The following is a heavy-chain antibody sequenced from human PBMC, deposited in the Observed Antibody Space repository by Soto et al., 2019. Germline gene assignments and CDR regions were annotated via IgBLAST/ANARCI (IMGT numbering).Heavy chain of an antibody. Sequence: GGSLRLSCAASGFTFSSYWMHWVRQAPGKGLVWVSRINSDGSSTSYADSVKGRFTISRDNAKNTLYLQMNSLRAEDTAVYYCARDAAYYDFWSGYYKGPGGSNWFDPWGQGTLVTVSS. V-gene: IGHV3-74*01. CDR3: ARDAAYYDFWSGYYKGPGGSNWFDP. CDR2: INSDGSST. D-gene: IGHD3-3*01. J-gene: IGHJ5*02. CDR1: GFTFSSYW.